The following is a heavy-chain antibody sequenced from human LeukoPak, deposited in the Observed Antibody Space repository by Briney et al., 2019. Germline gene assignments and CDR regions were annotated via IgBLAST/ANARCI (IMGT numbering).Heavy chain of an antibody. V-gene: IGHV3-33*01. CDR2: IWYDGSNK. D-gene: IGHD3-3*01. CDR3: ARDSEANLED. J-gene: IGHJ4*02. Sequence: GGSLRLSYAASGFTFSSYGMHWVRQAPGKGLEWVAVIWYDGSNKYYADSVKGRFTISRDNSKNTLYLQMNGLRAEDTAVYYCARDSEANLEDWGQGTLVTVSS. CDR1: GFTFSSYG.